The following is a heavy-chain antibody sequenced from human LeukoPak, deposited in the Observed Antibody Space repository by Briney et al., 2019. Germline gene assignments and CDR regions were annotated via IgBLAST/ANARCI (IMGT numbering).Heavy chain of an antibody. J-gene: IGHJ4*02. CDR3: ARDYCSSTSCLFDY. V-gene: IGHV1-18*01. CDR2: ISAYNGNT. D-gene: IGHD2-2*01. Sequence: ASVKVSCKTFGYTFTSYGINWVRQAPGQGLEWMGWISAYNGNTNYAQKLQGRVTMTTDTPTSTAYMELRSLRSDDTAVYYCARDYCSSTSCLFDYWGQGTLVTVSS. CDR1: GYTFTSYG.